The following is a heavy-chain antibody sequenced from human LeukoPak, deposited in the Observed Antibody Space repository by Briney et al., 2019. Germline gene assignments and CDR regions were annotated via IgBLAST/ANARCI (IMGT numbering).Heavy chain of an antibody. V-gene: IGHV3-30*18. Sequence: GGSLRLSCAASGFTFSSYGMHWVRQAPGKGLEWVAVISYDGSNKYYADSVKGRFTISRDNSKNTLYLQMNSLRAEDTAVYYCAKGGYDFWSGYPRNFDYWGQGTLVTVSS. J-gene: IGHJ4*02. D-gene: IGHD3-3*01. CDR3: AKGGYDFWSGYPRNFDY. CDR2: ISYDGSNK. CDR1: GFTFSSYG.